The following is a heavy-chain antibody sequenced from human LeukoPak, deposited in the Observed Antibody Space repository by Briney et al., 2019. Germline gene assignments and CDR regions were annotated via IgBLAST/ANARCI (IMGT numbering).Heavy chain of an antibody. CDR2: ISYSGNT. J-gene: IGHJ4*02. CDR1: GGFISSGSFY. V-gene: IGHV4-39*01. Sequence: SETLSLTCIVSGGFISSGSFYWGGIRQPPGKGVEWIGTISYSGNTYYNPSLKSRVTISVDTSKNQFALKLNSVTAADTAVYYCARHSYGDYGSFDFWGQGTLVTVSS. CDR3: ARHSYGDYGSFDF. D-gene: IGHD4-17*01.